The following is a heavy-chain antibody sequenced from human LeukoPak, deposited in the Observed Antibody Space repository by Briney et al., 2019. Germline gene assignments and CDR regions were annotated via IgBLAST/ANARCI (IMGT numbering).Heavy chain of an antibody. CDR2: ISGSGGST. CDR1: GFTFSSYA. J-gene: IGHJ1*01. CDR3: AKDWSSIYCSGGYCAYFQH. Sequence: GGSLRLSCAASGFTFSSYAMSWVRQAPGKGLEGVSHISGSGGSTYYADSVKGRFTISRDNSKNTLYLQMNSLRAEDTAVYYCAKDWSSIYCSGGYCAYFQHWGQGTLVTVSS. D-gene: IGHD2-15*01. V-gene: IGHV3-23*01.